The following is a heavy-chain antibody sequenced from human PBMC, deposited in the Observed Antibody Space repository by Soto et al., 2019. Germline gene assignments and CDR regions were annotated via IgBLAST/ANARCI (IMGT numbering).Heavy chain of an antibody. J-gene: IGHJ3*01. D-gene: IGHD3-3*01. Sequence: ASVKVSCKASGYTFTSYDINWVRQATGQGLEWMGWMNPNSGNTGYAQKLQGRVTMTTNTSISTAYMELRSLRSDDTAVYYCARVAYYDFWSGYLLWGQGTMVTVSS. CDR3: ARVAYYDFWSGYLL. CDR2: MNPNSGNT. CDR1: GYTFTSYD. V-gene: IGHV1-8*01.